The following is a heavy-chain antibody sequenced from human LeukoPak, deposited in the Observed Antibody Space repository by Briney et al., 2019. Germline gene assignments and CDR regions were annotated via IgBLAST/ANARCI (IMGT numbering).Heavy chain of an antibody. Sequence: GGSLRLSCAASGFTFSSYAMSWVRQAPGKGLEWVPAISGSGGSTYYADSVKGRFTISRDNSKNTLYLQMNSLRAEDTAVYYCAKDRRITIFGVVSYFDYWGQGTLATVSS. D-gene: IGHD3-3*01. V-gene: IGHV3-23*01. J-gene: IGHJ4*02. CDR1: GFTFSSYA. CDR2: ISGSGGST. CDR3: AKDRRITIFGVVSYFDY.